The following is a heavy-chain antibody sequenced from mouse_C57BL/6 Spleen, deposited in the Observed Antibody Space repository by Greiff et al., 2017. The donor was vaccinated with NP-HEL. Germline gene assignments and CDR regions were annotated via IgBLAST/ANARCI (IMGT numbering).Heavy chain of an antibody. Sequence: QVQLQQPGAELVKPGASVKLSCKASGYTFTSYWMHWVKQRPGQGLEWIGMIHPNSGSTNYNEKFKSKATLTVDKSSSTAYMQLSSLTSEDSAVYYWAREGGTGGYFDYWGQGTTLTVSS. V-gene: IGHV1-64*01. CDR1: GYTFTSYW. CDR3: AREGGTGGYFDY. CDR2: IHPNSGST. J-gene: IGHJ2*01. D-gene: IGHD4-1*01.